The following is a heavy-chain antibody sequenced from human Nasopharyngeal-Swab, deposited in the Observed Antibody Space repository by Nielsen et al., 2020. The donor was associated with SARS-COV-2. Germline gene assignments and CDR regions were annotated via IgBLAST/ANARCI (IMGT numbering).Heavy chain of an antibody. Sequence: ASVKVSCKASGYTFTSYGISWVRQAPGQGLEWMGWISAYNGNTNYAQKLQGRVTMTTDTSTSTAYMELRSLRSDDTAVYYCARDPGGEWLYYHYGMDVWGQGTTVTVSS. CDR2: ISAYNGNT. CDR3: ARDPGGEWLYYHYGMDV. D-gene: IGHD3-3*01. V-gene: IGHV1-18*01. CDR1: GYTFTSYG. J-gene: IGHJ6*02.